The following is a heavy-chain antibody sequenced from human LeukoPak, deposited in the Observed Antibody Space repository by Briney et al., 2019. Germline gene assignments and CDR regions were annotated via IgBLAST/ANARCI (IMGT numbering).Heavy chain of an antibody. CDR3: ARGGAIAAAGTSDY. Sequence: PSETLSLTCTVSGGSISSSSYYWGWIRQPPGKGLEWIGSIYHSGRTYYNPSLKSRVTISVDTSKNQFSLKLSSVTAADTAVYYCARGGAIAAAGTSDYWGQGTLVTVSS. D-gene: IGHD6-13*01. CDR1: GGSISSSSYY. J-gene: IGHJ4*02. V-gene: IGHV4-39*07. CDR2: IYHSGRT.